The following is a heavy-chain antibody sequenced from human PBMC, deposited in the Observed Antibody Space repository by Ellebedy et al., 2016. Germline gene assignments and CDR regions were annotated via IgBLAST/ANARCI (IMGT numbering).Heavy chain of an antibody. CDR2: IKEDGTEK. CDR3: ARFSGSRHTIDY. D-gene: IGHD1-26*01. J-gene: IGHJ4*02. V-gene: IGHV3-7*01. Sequence: GESLKISCAASGLTLRNFWVSWVRQAPGKGLEWVANIKEDGTEKSYVESLKGRFSVSRDNAENSLYLQMKSLRAEDAAVYYCARFSGSRHTIDYWGQGTLVTVSS. CDR1: GLTLRNFW.